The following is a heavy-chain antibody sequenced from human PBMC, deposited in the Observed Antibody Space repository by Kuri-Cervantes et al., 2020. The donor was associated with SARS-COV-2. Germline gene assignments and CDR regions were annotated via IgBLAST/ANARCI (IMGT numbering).Heavy chain of an antibody. Sequence: GESLKISCAASIFTVNSDYMSWVRQAPGKGLEWVSIIYGGGSTYYADSVKGRFTISRDNSKNTLYLQMNSLRAEDTAVYYCARARTAGGLKQWLARVYYYYYMDVWGKGTTVTVSS. J-gene: IGHJ6*03. CDR1: IFTVNSDY. CDR2: IYGGGST. CDR3: ARARTAGGLKQWLARVYYYYYMDV. D-gene: IGHD6-19*01. V-gene: IGHV3-66*02.